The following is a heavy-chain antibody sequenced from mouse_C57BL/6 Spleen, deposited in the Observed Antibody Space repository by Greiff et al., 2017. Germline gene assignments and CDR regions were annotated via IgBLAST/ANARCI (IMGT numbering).Heavy chain of an antibody. CDR2: IDPENGDT. CDR1: GFNIKDDY. D-gene: IGHD1-1*01. Sequence: VQLQQSGAELVRPGASVKLSCTASGFNIKDDYMHWVKQRPEQGLEWIGWIDPENGDTEYDSKFQGKATITADTSSNTAFRQLSSPTSEDTAVYYCTTDYSSSFAWFAYWGQGTLVTVSA. CDR3: TTDYSSSFAWFAY. V-gene: IGHV14-4*01. J-gene: IGHJ3*01.